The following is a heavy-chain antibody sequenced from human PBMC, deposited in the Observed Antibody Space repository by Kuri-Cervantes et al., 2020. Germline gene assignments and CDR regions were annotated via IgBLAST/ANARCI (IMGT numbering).Heavy chain of an antibody. J-gene: IGHJ6*02. CDR2: INPNSGGT. Sequence: ASVQVSCKASGYTFTGYYMHWVRQAPGQGLEWMGWINPNSGGTNYAQKFQGRVTMTRNTSISTAYMELSSLRSEDTAVYYCARFPPRKRFWSGPRPRDYYYGMDVWGQGTTVTVSS. CDR3: ARFPPRKRFWSGPRPRDYYYGMDV. D-gene: IGHD3-3*01. V-gene: IGHV1-2*02. CDR1: GYTFTGYY.